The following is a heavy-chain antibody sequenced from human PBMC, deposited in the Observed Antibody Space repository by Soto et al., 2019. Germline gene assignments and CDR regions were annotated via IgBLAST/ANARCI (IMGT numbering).Heavy chain of an antibody. CDR1: GFTFSDYY. D-gene: IGHD2-15*01. V-gene: IGHV3-11*01. Sequence: QVQLVESGGGLVKPGGSLRLSCAVSGFTFSDYYMSWIRQAPGKGLEWVSYISSSGVTIYYADSVKGRFTISRDNAKNSLFLQMNSMRAEDTAVYYCARERGGGVEVAATPFDYWGQGSLVTVSS. CDR3: ARERGGGVEVAATPFDY. J-gene: IGHJ4*02. CDR2: ISSSGVTI.